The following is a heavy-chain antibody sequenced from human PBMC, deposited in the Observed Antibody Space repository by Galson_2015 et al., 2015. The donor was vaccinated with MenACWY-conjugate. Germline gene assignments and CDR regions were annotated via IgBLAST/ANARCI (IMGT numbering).Heavy chain of an antibody. Sequence: ETLSLTCTVSGVSISSSTYYWGWIRQPPGKGLEWIGGVYYSGSSYYNPSLKSRVTISVDTSKNQFSLEPGSATAADTAMYFCSVLLGSFYYSAMDVWGQGTPVTVSS. D-gene: IGHD3-10*01. V-gene: IGHV4-39*07. J-gene: IGHJ6*02. CDR2: VYYSGSS. CDR1: GVSISSSTYY. CDR3: SVLLGSFYYSAMDV.